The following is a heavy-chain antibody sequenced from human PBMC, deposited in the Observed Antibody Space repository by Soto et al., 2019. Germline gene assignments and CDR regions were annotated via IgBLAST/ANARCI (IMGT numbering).Heavy chain of an antibody. CDR3: ARAWGSGSYAY. CDR2: ISISGSTI. CDR1: GFTFSDYY. Sequence: QVQLVESGGGLVKPGGSLRLSCAASGFTFSDYYISWIRQAPGKGLECVSYISISGSTIYDADSVKGRFTISMENGMNSLYLQINRRRAEDTAVYYCARAWGSGSYAYWGQGTLVTVSS. V-gene: IGHV3-11*01. D-gene: IGHD1-26*01. J-gene: IGHJ4*02.